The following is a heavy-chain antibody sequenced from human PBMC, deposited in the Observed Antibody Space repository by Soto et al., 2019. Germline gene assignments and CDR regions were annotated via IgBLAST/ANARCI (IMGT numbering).Heavy chain of an antibody. Sequence: PSETLSLTCAVSGGSISSGGYSWSWIRQPPGKGLGWIGYIYHSGSTYYNPSLKSRVTISVDRSKNQFSLKLSSVAAADTAVYYCARWEWSRDEFDYWGQGTLVTVSS. CDR2: IYHSGST. J-gene: IGHJ4*02. D-gene: IGHD3-3*01. V-gene: IGHV4-30-2*01. CDR1: GGSISSGGYS. CDR3: ARWEWSRDEFDY.